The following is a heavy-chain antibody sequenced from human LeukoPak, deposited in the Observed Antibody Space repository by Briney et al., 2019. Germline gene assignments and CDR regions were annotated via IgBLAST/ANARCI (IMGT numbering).Heavy chain of an antibody. CDR2: INAGNGNT. CDR1: GYTFTSYA. V-gene: IGHV1-3*01. CDR3: ARERAYCGGDCSNWFDP. Sequence: ASVKVSCKASGYTFTSYAMHWVRQAPGQRLEWMGWINAGNGNTKYSQKFQGRVTITRDTSASTAYMELSSLRSEDTAVYYCARERAYCGGDCSNWFDPWGQGTLVTVSS. D-gene: IGHD2-21*02. J-gene: IGHJ5*02.